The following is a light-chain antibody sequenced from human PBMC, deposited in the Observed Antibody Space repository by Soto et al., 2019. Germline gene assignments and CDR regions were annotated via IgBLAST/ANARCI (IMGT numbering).Light chain of an antibody. J-gene: IGLJ2*01. CDR3: QTWGTGIHVV. V-gene: IGLV4-69*01. Sequence: QPVLTQSPSASASLGASVKLTCTLSSGHSNYAIAWHQQQPEKGPRYLMKLNSDGSHHKGDGIPDRFAGSSSGAERYLTISSLQSEDEADYYCQTWGTGIHVVFGGGTKLTVL. CDR1: SGHSNYA. CDR2: LNSDGSH.